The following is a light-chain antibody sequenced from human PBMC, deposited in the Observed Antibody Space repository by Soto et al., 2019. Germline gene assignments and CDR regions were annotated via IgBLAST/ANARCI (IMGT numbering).Light chain of an antibody. J-gene: IGLJ1*01. Sequence: QSALTQPPSASGSPGQSVTISCTGTSSDVGAYDYVSWCQQHPGKAPKLMIYEINKRPSGVPDRFSGSKSGNTASLTVPGLQAEDEADYYCSSFAGSNNFPYVFGTGTKVTVL. V-gene: IGLV2-8*01. CDR3: SSFAGSNNFPYV. CDR2: EIN. CDR1: SSDVGAYDY.